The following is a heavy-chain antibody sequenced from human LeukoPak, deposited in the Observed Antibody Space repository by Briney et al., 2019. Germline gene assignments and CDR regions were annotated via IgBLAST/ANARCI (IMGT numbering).Heavy chain of an antibody. CDR1: GVSISSGGYY. V-gene: IGHV4-31*03. CDR3: ARVAVVNWSFDY. Sequence: SENLSLTCTVSGVSISSGGYYWSWIRQHPGKGLEWIGYIYYSGSTYYNPSLKSRVTISVDTSKNQFSLKLSSVTAADTAVYYCARVAVVNWSFDYWGQGTLVTVSS. CDR2: IYYSGST. D-gene: IGHD5-18*01. J-gene: IGHJ4*02.